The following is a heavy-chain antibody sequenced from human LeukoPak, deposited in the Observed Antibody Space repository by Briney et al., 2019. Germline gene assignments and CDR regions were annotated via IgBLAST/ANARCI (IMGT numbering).Heavy chain of an antibody. Sequence: GGSLRLSCAASGFTFSSYWMHWVRQAPGKGLVWVSRINPDGSTTNYADSVQGRFTISRDNAKNMLYLQMNSLRAEDTAVYYCVRDLRESDFWGQGPLVTVSS. J-gene: IGHJ4*02. CDR2: INPDGSTT. V-gene: IGHV3-74*01. CDR1: GFTFSSYW. CDR3: VRDLRESDF.